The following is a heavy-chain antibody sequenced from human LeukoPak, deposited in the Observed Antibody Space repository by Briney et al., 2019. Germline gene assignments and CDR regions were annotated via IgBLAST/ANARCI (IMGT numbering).Heavy chain of an antibody. V-gene: IGHV3-48*03. J-gene: IGHJ4*02. CDR3: ARSGNYFDY. Sequence: GGSLRLSRAASGFTFSSYEMNWVRQAPGKGLEWVSYITSSGTTLYYADSVKGRFTISRDNAKNSLYLQMSSLRAEDTAMYYCARSGNYFDYWGQGTLVTVSS. CDR1: GFTFSSYE. CDR2: ITSSGTTL.